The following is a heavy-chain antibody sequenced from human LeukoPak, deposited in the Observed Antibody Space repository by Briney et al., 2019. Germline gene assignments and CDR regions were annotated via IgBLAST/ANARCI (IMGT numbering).Heavy chain of an antibody. J-gene: IGHJ4*02. D-gene: IGHD3-10*01. CDR1: DGSFSGSY. Sequence: SETLSLTRAVYDGSFSGSYWSWIRPPPGKGLEWIGEINHSGSTNYNPSLKSRVTISVDTSKSQFSLKLSSVTAADTAVYYCARGTGTLIDYWGQGTLVTVSS. CDR3: ARGTGTLIDY. V-gene: IGHV4-34*01. CDR2: INHSGST.